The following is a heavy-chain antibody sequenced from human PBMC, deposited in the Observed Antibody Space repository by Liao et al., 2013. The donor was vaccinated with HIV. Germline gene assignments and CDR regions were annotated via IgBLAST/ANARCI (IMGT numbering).Heavy chain of an antibody. J-gene: IGHJ4*02. Sequence: QVQLQESGPGLVKPSQTLSLTCTVSGGSISSGSYYWNWIRQPAGKGLEWIGRIYTSGNTNYNPSLKSRVTMSVDTSKNQFSLKLSSVTAADTAVYYCARDPDWDGYFDYWGQGTLVTVSS. D-gene: IGHD1-26*01. CDR1: GGSISSGSYY. V-gene: IGHV4-61*02. CDR2: IYTSGNT. CDR3: ARDPDWDGYFDY.